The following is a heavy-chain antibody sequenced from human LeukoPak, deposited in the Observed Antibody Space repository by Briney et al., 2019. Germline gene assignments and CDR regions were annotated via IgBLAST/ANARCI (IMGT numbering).Heavy chain of an antibody. J-gene: IGHJ3*02. V-gene: IGHV4-61*05. D-gene: IGHD2-2*01. CDR2: IYYSVST. Sequence: PSETLSLTCTVSGDSISSSLYYWSWIRQPPGRGLEWIGYIYYSVSTNYNPSLKSRVTISVDTSKNQFSLKLSSVTAADTAVYYCARQRVYQLPHAFDIWGQGTMVTVSS. CDR3: ARQRVYQLPHAFDI. CDR1: GDSISSSLYY.